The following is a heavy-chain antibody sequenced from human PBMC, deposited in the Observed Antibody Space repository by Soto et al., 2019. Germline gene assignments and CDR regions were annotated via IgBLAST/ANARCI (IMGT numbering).Heavy chain of an antibody. CDR1: GFTFSSYS. D-gene: IGHD3-10*01. J-gene: IGHJ4*02. CDR3: ARDLLWFGELPTPH. Sequence: GGSLRLSCAASGFTFSSYSMNWVRQAPGKGLEWVSYISSSSSTIYYADSVKGRFTISRDNAKNSLYLQMNSLRDEDTAVYYCARDLLWFGELPTPHWGQGTLVTVSS. V-gene: IGHV3-48*02. CDR2: ISSSSSTI.